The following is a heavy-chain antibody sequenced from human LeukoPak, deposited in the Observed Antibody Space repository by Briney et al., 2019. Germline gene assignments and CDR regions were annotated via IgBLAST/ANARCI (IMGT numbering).Heavy chain of an antibody. CDR1: GFPFSSHA. CDR2: ISFDDSE. J-gene: IGHJ4*02. D-gene: IGHD1-26*01. Sequence: GGSLRLSCTASGFPFSSHAMHWVRQAPGKGPEWLALISFDDSEFYADSVKGRFTISRDNSKNTLFLQLNSLRREDTAVYFCAREEEGELPDYWGQGTLVTASS. CDR3: AREEEGELPDY. V-gene: IGHV3-30*01.